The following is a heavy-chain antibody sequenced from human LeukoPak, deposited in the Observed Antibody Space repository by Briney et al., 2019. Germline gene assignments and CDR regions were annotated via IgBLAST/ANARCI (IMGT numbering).Heavy chain of an antibody. CDR3: AMTPKDVWGSYRYIPSFDY. CDR2: IYYSGST. D-gene: IGHD3-16*02. CDR1: GGSISSYY. Sequence: SETLSLTCTVSGGSISSYYWGWIRQPPGKGLEWIGSIYYSGSTYYNPSLKSRVTISVDTSKNQFSLKLSSVTAADTAVYYCAMTPKDVWGSYRYIPSFDYWGQGTLVTVSS. J-gene: IGHJ4*02. V-gene: IGHV4-39*07.